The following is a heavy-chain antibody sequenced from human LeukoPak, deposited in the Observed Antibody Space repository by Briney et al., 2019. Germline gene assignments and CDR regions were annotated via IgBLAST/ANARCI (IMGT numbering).Heavy chain of an antibody. CDR3: VRASTTVPNLLDN. D-gene: IGHD4-17*01. Sequence: GGSLRLSCVASGFSFSNYWMHWVRQTPGKGLLWVSLLSGDGSSSKYADSLKGRFTISRDNAKNTLYLQMNSLRVDDTAVYFCVRASTTVPNLLDNWGQGTLVTVSS. CDR1: GFSFSNYW. V-gene: IGHV3-74*03. J-gene: IGHJ4*02. CDR2: LSGDGSSS.